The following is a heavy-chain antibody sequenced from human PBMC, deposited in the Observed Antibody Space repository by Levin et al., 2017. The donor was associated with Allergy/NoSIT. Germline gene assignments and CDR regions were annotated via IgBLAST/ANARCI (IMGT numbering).Heavy chain of an antibody. J-gene: IGHJ4*02. D-gene: IGHD3-22*01. CDR3: ARSDDSSGYYLGY. CDR2: ISHSGNT. V-gene: IGHV4-34*01. Sequence: SETLSLTCGVYSGSLSGYYWNWIPQPPGKGLEWVGEISHSGNTDYNPSLKSRVTVSVDKSKNQFSLRLTSVTAADTAVYYCARSDDSSGYYLGYWGQGTLVTVSS. CDR1: SGSLSGYY.